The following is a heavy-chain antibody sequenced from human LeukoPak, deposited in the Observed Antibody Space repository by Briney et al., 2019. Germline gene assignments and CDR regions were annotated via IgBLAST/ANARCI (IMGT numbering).Heavy chain of an antibody. J-gene: IGHJ6*02. D-gene: IGHD3-3*01. CDR1: GFTFSSYA. CDR3: ARDQGGSYYDFWSGYQPYYYYYYGMDV. Sequence: GGSLRLSCAASGFTFSSYAMHWVRQAPGKGLEWVAVISYDGSNKYYADSVKGRFTISRDNSKNTPYLQMNSLRAEDTAVYYCARDQGGSYYDFWSGYQPYYYYYYGMDVWGQGTTVTVSS. V-gene: IGHV3-30-3*01. CDR2: ISYDGSNK.